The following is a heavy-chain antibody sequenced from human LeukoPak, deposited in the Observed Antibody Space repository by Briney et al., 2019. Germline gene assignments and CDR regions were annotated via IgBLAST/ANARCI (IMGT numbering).Heavy chain of an antibody. CDR3: AKGRRGSGNYYYYYMDV. CDR2: IWYGGSNK. Sequence: PGRSLRLSCAASGFTFSSYGMHWVRQAPGKGLEWVAVIWYGGSNKYYADSVKGRFTISRDNSKNTLYLQMNSLRAGDTAVYYCAKGRRGSGNYYYYYMDVWGKGTTVTVSS. D-gene: IGHD3-10*01. V-gene: IGHV3-30*18. CDR1: GFTFSSYG. J-gene: IGHJ6*03.